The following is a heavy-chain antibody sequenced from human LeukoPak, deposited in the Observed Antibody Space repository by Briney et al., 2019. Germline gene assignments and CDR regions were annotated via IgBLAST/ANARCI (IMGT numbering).Heavy chain of an antibody. CDR3: ARDDNWNDKPFDF. CDR2: ISTSSSYI. CDR1: GFNLRAYT. Sequence: GGSLRLSCAASGFNLRAYTMNWVRQAPGKGLEWVSSISTSSSYIYCADSVKGRFTISRDNAENSLYLQMHSLRVEDTALYYCARDDNWNDKPFDFWGQGTLVTVSS. J-gene: IGHJ4*02. D-gene: IGHD1-20*01. V-gene: IGHV3-21*01.